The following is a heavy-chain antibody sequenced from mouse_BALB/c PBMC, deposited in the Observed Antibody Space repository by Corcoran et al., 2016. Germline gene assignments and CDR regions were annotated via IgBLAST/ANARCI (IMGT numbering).Heavy chain of an antibody. Sequence: EVQLQQSGAELVKPGASVKLSCTASGFNIKDTYMHWVKQRPEQGLEWIGRIDPANGNTKYDPKFQGKATITADTSSNTAYLQLSSLTSEDTAVYYCANWDWYFDVGCAGTTVTVSS. CDR3: ANWDWYFDV. J-gene: IGHJ1*01. CDR1: GFNIKDTY. D-gene: IGHD4-1*01. CDR2: IDPANGNT. V-gene: IGHV14-3*02.